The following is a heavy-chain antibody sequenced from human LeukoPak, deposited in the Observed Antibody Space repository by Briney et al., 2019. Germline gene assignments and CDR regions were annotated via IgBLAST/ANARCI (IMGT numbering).Heavy chain of an antibody. CDR2: ISAYNGNT. D-gene: IGHD6-19*01. CDR1: GYTFTSYG. V-gene: IGHV1-18*01. CDR3: ARVQRGIAVAQPFDY. J-gene: IGHJ4*02. Sequence: ASVKVSCKASGYTFTSYGISWVRQAPGQGLGWMGWISAYNGNTNYAQKLQGRVTMTTDTSTSTAYMELSSLRSEDTAVYYCARVQRGIAVAQPFDYWGQGTLVTVSS.